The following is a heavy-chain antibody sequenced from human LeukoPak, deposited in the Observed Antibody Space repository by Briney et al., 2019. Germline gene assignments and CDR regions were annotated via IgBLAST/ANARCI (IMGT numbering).Heavy chain of an antibody. CDR1: GFTFSSYG. CDR3: AKDWGSYDSSGYYYEFDY. V-gene: IGHV3-30*18. D-gene: IGHD3-22*01. Sequence: GGSLRLSCAASGFTFSSYGMHWVRQAPGKGLEWVAVISYDGSSKYYAESVRGRFTISRDNSKNTLYLQMNSLRAEDTAVYYCAKDWGSYDSSGYYYEFDYWGQGTLVTVSS. J-gene: IGHJ4*02. CDR2: ISYDGSSK.